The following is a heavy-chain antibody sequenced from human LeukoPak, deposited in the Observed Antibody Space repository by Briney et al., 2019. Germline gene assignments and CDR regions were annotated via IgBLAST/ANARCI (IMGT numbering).Heavy chain of an antibody. V-gene: IGHV3-33*01. Sequence: PGRSLRLSCAASGFTFRSYGMHWVRQAPGKGLEWVAVIWYDGSNKYYADSVKGRFTISRDNSKNTLYLQMNSLRAEDTAVYYCARDYRRNHARIAAAGFWGHGTLVTVSS. J-gene: IGHJ4*01. CDR1: GFTFRSYG. CDR3: ARDYRRNHARIAAAGF. D-gene: IGHD6-13*01. CDR2: IWYDGSNK.